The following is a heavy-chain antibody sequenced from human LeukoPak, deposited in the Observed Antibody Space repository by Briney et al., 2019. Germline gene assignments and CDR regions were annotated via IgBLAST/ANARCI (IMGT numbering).Heavy chain of an antibody. Sequence: PSETLSLTCTVSGGSISSYYWSWIRQPPGKGLEWIGYIYYSGSTNYNPSLKSRVTISVDTSKNQFSLKLSSVTAADTAVYYCARALYYGSGSLYYFDYWGQGTLVTVSS. D-gene: IGHD3-10*01. CDR1: GGSISSYY. V-gene: IGHV4-59*01. CDR2: IYYSGST. J-gene: IGHJ4*01. CDR3: ARALYYGSGSLYYFDY.